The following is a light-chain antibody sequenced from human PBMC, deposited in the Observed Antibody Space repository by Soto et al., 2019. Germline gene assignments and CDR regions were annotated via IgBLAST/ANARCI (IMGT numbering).Light chain of an antibody. J-gene: IGLJ3*02. CDR1: SSDVGGYNY. Sequence: QSALTQPRSVSGSPGQSVTISCTGTSSDVGGYNYVSWYQQHPGKAPKRMIYDVGKRPSGVPDRFSGSKSGNTASLTISGLQAEDEADYYCCSYAGSYTVLFGGGTKLTV. V-gene: IGLV2-11*01. CDR3: CSYAGSYTVL. CDR2: DVG.